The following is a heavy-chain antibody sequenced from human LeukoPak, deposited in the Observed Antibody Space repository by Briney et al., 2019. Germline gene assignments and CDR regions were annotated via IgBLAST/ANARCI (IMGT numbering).Heavy chain of an antibody. CDR3: ARDQGYSYGSYDAFDI. D-gene: IGHD5-18*01. CDR2: IYHSGST. V-gene: IGHV4-4*02. J-gene: IGHJ3*02. Sequence: PSGTLSLTCAVSGGSISSSNWWSWVRQPPGKGLEWIGEIYHSGSTNYNPSLKSRVTISVDTSKNQFSLKLSSVTAADTAVYYCARDQGYSYGSYDAFDIWGQGTMVTVSS. CDR1: GGSISSSNW.